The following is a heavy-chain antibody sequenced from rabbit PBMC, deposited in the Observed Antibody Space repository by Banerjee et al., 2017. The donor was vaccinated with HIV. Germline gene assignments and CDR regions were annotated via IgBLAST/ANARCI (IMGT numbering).Heavy chain of an antibody. J-gene: IGHJ3*01. CDR3: ARGYDDYDARLDL. D-gene: IGHD2-1*01. Sequence: EESGGDLVKPEGSLTLTCTASGFSFSNNYWICWVRQAPGKGLEWIACIYAGSSGNTYYASWAKGRFTISKTSSTTVTLQMTSLTAADTATYFCARGYDDYDARLDLWGQGTLVTVS. CDR1: GFSFSNNYW. V-gene: IGHV1S45*01. CDR2: IYAGSSGNT.